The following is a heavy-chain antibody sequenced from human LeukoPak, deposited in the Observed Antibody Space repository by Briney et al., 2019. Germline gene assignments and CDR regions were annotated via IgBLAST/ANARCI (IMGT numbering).Heavy chain of an antibody. V-gene: IGHV5-51*01. CDR2: VYPGDSET. CDR1: GYRSVDYW. CDR3: ARRGYCNSNSCFEGTWWFDP. J-gene: IGHJ5*02. D-gene: IGHD2-2*01. Sequence: GESLKISCKGSGYRSVDYWIGWVRQMPGKGLEWMGIVYPGDSETRYSPSFQGQVTMSAEKSINTAYLQWSSLKASDTAMYYCARRGYCNSNSCFEGTWWFDPWGQGTLVTVSS.